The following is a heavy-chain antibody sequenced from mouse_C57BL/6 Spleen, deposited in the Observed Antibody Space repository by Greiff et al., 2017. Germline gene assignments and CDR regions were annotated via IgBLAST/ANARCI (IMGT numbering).Heavy chain of an antibody. Sequence: VQLQQPGAELVKPGASVKMSCKASGYTFTSYWITWVKQRPGQGLEWIGDIYPGSGSTNYNEKFKSKATLTVDTSSSTAYMQLSSLTSEDSAVYYCARGDYCGSSLDYWGQGTTLTVSS. CDR3: ARGDYCGSSLDY. CDR1: GYTFTSYW. CDR2: IYPGSGST. J-gene: IGHJ2*01. V-gene: IGHV1-55*01. D-gene: IGHD1-1*01.